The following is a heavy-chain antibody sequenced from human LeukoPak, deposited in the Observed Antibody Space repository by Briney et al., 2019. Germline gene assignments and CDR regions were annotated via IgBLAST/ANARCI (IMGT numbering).Heavy chain of an antibody. CDR1: GFTFSSYW. J-gene: IGHJ5*02. Sequence: GGSLRLSCAASGFTFSSYWMNWVRQAPGKGLVWVSRIASDGSSTTYADSVKGRLSIARDNSKSTVYLERNSLRAEDTAVYFCVKDRHGSFDPGGQGTLVSVFS. CDR3: VKDRHGSFDP. V-gene: IGHV3-74*01. D-gene: IGHD3-10*01. CDR2: IASDGSST.